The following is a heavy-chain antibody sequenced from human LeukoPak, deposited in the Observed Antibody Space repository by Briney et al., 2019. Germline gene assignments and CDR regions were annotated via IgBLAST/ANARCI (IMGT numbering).Heavy chain of an antibody. CDR3: ARGESGWYRYYFNY. Sequence: SETLSLTCTVSGGSLSNYYWSWTRQSPGKRLEWIGYVYYSGSTKYSPSLKSRDTISVDTSKSQFSLKLNSVTAADTAVYYCARGESGWYRYYFNYWGQGTLVTVSS. V-gene: IGHV4-59*01. CDR2: VYYSGST. J-gene: IGHJ4*02. CDR1: GGSLSNYY. D-gene: IGHD6-19*01.